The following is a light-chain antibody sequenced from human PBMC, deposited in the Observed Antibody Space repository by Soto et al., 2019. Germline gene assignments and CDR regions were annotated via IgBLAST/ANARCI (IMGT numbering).Light chain of an antibody. CDR3: QQYHNWPTWT. V-gene: IGKV3-15*01. J-gene: IGKJ1*01. Sequence: EIVMTQSPATLSVSPGERITLSCRDSQSISRNLAWYQQKPGQAPRLFXYGASTRANGIPARFSGSGPGTELTLTITSLQSEDVAVYDGQQYHNWPTWTFGPGTKVDI. CDR2: GAS. CDR1: QSISRN.